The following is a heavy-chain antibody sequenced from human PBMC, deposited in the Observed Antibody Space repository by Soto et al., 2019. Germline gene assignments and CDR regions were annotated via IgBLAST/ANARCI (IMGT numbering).Heavy chain of an antibody. CDR2: ISYSGST. D-gene: IGHD6-19*01. V-gene: IGHV4-39*01. Sequence: SETLSLTCTVSGDSFSSRSYYWGWIRQPPGKRLEWIGSISYSGSTFYNPSLKGRLTMSVDTSKNQFSLKLRSVTAADTAVYYCARHVGNGWPECGWFDPWGQGTLVT. J-gene: IGHJ5*02. CDR3: ARHVGNGWPECGWFDP. CDR1: GDSFSSRSYY.